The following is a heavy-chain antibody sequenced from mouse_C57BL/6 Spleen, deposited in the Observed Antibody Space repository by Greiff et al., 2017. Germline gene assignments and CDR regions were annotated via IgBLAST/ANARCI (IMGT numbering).Heavy chain of an antibody. V-gene: IGHV3-6*01. D-gene: IGHD1-1*01. CDR2: ISYDGSN. CDR1: GYSITSGYY. CDR3: VVYYGSRHYFDY. Sequence: EVQRVESGPGLVKPSQSLSLTCSVTGYSITSGYYWNWIRQFPGNKLEWMGYISYDGSNNYNPSLKNRISITRDTSKNQFFLKLNSVTTEDTATYYCVVYYGSRHYFDYWGQGTTLTVSS. J-gene: IGHJ2*01.